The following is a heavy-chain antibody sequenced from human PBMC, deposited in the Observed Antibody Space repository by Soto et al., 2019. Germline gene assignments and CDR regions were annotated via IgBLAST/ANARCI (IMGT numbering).Heavy chain of an antibody. D-gene: IGHD3-10*01. Sequence: LSLTCTVTGGSISGYYWSWIRQPAGKGLEWIGRIYSSGSTNYNPSLKSRVTMSVDTSKKQFSLKLTSVTAADTAVYYCVRGGYYGSGSYYTLLDYWGQGTLVTVSS. CDR2: IYSSGST. CDR1: GGSISGYY. J-gene: IGHJ4*02. CDR3: VRGGYYGSGSYYTLLDY. V-gene: IGHV4-4*07.